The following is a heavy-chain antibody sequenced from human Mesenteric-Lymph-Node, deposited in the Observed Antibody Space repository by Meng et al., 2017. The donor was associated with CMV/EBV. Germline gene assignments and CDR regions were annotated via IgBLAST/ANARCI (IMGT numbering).Heavy chain of an antibody. J-gene: IGHJ4*02. Sequence: EASGVSFSSYAMSWVRQAPGKGLEGVAEISGSGASTYYADYVKGRFTISRDNSKNTLFLQMISLRGEDTAVYYCANLDNWGERHFADWGQGTLVTVSS. CDR2: ISGSGAST. CDR3: ANLDNWGERHFAD. D-gene: IGHD7-27*01. CDR1: GVSFSSYA. V-gene: IGHV3-23*01.